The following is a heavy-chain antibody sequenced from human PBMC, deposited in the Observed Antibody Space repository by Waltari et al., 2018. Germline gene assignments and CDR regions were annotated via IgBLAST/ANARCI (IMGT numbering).Heavy chain of an antibody. D-gene: IGHD3-22*01. J-gene: IGHJ1*01. CDR3: ARGGYDSSGYIPLAEYFQH. CDR1: GGTFSSYA. CDR2: IIPIFGTA. V-gene: IGHV1-69*13. Sequence: QVQLVQSGAEVKKPGSSVKVSCKASGGTFSSYAISWVRQAPGQGLEWMGGIIPIFGTANYAQKFQGRVTITADESTSTAYMELSSLRSEDTAVYYCARGGYDSSGYIPLAEYFQHWGQGTLVTVSS.